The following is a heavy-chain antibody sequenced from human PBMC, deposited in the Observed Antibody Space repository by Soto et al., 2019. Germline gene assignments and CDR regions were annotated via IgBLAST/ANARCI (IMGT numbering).Heavy chain of an antibody. J-gene: IGHJ6*02. CDR3: ARSTPRPPYYYYYGMDV. CDR2: IIPIFGTA. CDR1: GGTFSSYD. V-gene: IGHV1-69*01. Sequence: QVQLVQSGAEVKKPGSSVKVSGKASGGTFSSYDISWVRQAPGQGLEWMGGIIPIFGTANYAQKFQGRVTITAHESTSTAYMELSSLRSEDTAVYYSARSTPRPPYYYYYGMDVWGQGTTVTVSS.